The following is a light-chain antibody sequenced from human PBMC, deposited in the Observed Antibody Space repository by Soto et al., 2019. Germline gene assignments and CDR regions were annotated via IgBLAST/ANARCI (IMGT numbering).Light chain of an antibody. V-gene: IGLV7-43*01. CDR3: LLYYGTAGV. CDR2: STD. J-gene: IGLJ3*02. CDR1: TGAVTGAYY. Sequence: QTVVTQEPSLTVSPGGTVTLTCASSTGAVTGAYYPSWFQQKPGQAPRALIYSTDNKHSWTPARFSGFLLGGKAALTLSGVRPEDEAEYYCLLYYGTAGVFGGGTKLTVL.